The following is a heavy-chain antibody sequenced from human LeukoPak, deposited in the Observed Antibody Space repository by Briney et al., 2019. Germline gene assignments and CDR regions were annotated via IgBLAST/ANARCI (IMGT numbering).Heavy chain of an antibody. D-gene: IGHD2-15*01. CDR1: GYTFTGYY. J-gene: IGHJ6*03. Sequence: ASAKVSCKAPGYTFTGYYMHWVRQAPGQGLEWMGWINPNSGGTNYAQKFQGRVTMTRDTSISTAYMELSRLRSDDTAVYYCARVPRYCSGGSCRYYYYYYMDVWGKGTTVTVSS. CDR2: INPNSGGT. V-gene: IGHV1-2*02. CDR3: ARVPRYCSGGSCRYYYYYYMDV.